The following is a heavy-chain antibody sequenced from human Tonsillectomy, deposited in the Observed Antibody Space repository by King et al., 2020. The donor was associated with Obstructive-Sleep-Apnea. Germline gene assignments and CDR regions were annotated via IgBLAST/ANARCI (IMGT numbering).Heavy chain of an antibody. D-gene: IGHD5-18*01. J-gene: IGHJ4*02. CDR1: GGSISSYY. V-gene: IGHV4-59*08. Sequence: QLQESGPGLVKPSETLSLTCTVSGGSISSYYWSWIRQPPGKGLEWIGYIYYSGSTIYNPSLKSRVTISVDTSKNQFSLKLSSVTAADTAVYYCARTRGYSYGILDYFDYWGQGTLVTVSS. CDR2: IYYSGST. CDR3: ARTRGYSYGILDYFDY.